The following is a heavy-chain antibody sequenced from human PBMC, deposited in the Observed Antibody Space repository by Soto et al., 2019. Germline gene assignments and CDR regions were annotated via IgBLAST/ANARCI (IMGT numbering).Heavy chain of an antibody. CDR2: IYYSGST. CDR1: GDSISSNNYY. CDR3: ARRGITMIVVVVTDNWFDP. J-gene: IGHJ5*02. V-gene: IGHV4-39*01. D-gene: IGHD3-22*01. Sequence: SETLSLTCSVSGDSISSNNYYWGWIRQPPGKALEWIGSIYYSGSTYYNPSLKSRVTISVDTSKNQFSLKLTSVTAADTAVYYCARRGITMIVVVVTDNWFDPWGQGTLVTVSS.